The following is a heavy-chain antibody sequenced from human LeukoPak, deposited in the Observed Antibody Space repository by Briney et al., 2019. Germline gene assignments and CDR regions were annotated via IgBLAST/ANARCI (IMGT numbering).Heavy chain of an antibody. J-gene: IGHJ5*02. CDR1: GGSFSGYY. CDR3: ARGVLRYFDWLPNWFDP. CDR2: INHSGST. Sequence: SETLSLTCAVYGGSFSGYYWSWIRQPPGKGLEWIGEINHSGSTNYNPSLKSRVTISVDTSKNQFSLKLSSVTAADTAVYYCARGVLRYFDWLPNWFDPWGQGTLVTVSS. V-gene: IGHV4-34*01. D-gene: IGHD3-9*01.